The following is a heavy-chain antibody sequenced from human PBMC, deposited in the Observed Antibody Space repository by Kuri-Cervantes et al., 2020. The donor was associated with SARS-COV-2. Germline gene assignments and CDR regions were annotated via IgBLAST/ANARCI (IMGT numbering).Heavy chain of an antibody. CDR2: INPNSGGT. CDR3: ARERDYYYGMDV. Sequence: ASVKVSCKASGYTFTDYYMHWVRQAPGQGLEWMGWINPNSGGTNYAQKFQGRVTMTRDTSISTAYMELSRLRSDDTAVYYCARERDYYYGMDVWGQGTTVTVSS. V-gene: IGHV1-2*02. CDR1: GYTFTDYY. J-gene: IGHJ6*02.